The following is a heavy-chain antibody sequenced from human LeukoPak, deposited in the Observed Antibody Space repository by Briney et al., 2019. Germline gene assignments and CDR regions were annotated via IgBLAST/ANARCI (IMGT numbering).Heavy chain of an antibody. CDR2: INPSGGST. Sequence: ASVKVSCKASGYTFTSYYMHWVRQAPGQGLEWMGIINPSGGSTSYAQKFQGRVTMTRDTSISTAYMELSRLRSDDTAVYYCARDPDYYDSSGPHWFDPWGQGTLVTVSS. D-gene: IGHD3-22*01. CDR3: ARDPDYYDSSGPHWFDP. V-gene: IGHV1-46*01. CDR1: GYTFTSYY. J-gene: IGHJ5*02.